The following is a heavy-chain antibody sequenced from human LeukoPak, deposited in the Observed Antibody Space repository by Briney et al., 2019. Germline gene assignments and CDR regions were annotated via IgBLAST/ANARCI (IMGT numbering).Heavy chain of an antibody. CDR1: GFTFSSYS. J-gene: IGHJ4*02. Sequence: PGGSLRLSCAASGFTFSSYSMNWVRQAPGKGLEWVSSISSSSSYIYYADSVKGRFTISRDNAKNSLYLQMNSLRAEDTAVYYCARGLSDSYGYGYWGQGTLVTVSS. CDR2: ISSSSSYI. CDR3: ARGLSDSYGYGY. D-gene: IGHD5-18*01. V-gene: IGHV3-21*01.